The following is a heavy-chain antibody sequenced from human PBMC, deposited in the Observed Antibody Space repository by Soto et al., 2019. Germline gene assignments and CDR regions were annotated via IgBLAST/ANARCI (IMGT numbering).Heavy chain of an antibody. CDR3: ARGVVPAALGAFDI. Sequence: GASVKVSCKASGGTFSSYAISWVRQAPGQGLEWMGGIIPIFGTANYAQKFQGRVTITADESTSTAYMELSSLRSEDTAAYYCARGVVPAALGAFDIWGQGTMVT. CDR2: IIPIFGTA. J-gene: IGHJ3*02. V-gene: IGHV1-69*13. CDR1: GGTFSSYA. D-gene: IGHD2-2*01.